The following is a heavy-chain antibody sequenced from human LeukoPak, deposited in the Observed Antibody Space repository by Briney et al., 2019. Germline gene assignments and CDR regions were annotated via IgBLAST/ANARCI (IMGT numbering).Heavy chain of an antibody. CDR1: GYTFTSYG. V-gene: IGHV1-18*01. CDR3: ARGATIAVAAAPPLDY. Sequence: ASVKVSCKASGYTFTSYGISWVGQAPGQGLEWMGWISAYNGNTNYAQKLQGRVTMTTDTSTSTAYMELRSLRSEDTAAYYCARGATIAVAAAPPLDYWGQGTLVTVSS. CDR2: ISAYNGNT. D-gene: IGHD6-19*01. J-gene: IGHJ4*02.